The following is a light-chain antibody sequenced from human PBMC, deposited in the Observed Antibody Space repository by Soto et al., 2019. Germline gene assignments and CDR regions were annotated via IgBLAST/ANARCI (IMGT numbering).Light chain of an antibody. Sequence: QSALTQPPSASGSPGQSVTISCTGTSSDVGGYNYVSWYQQHPGKAPKLMISEVSKRPSGVPDRCSGSKSGNTASLTVSGLQADDEADYYCSSFAGNNNLVFGGGTKLTVL. CDR1: SSDVGGYNY. CDR2: EVS. V-gene: IGLV2-8*01. J-gene: IGLJ2*01. CDR3: SSFAGNNNLV.